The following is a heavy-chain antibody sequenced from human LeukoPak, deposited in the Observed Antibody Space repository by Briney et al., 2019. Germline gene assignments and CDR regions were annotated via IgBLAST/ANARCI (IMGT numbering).Heavy chain of an antibody. CDR2: ISGYGDTT. V-gene: IGHV3-23*01. Sequence: GGSLRLSCSASGFTFSSFAMNWVRQAPGKGLEWVSIISGYGDTTYYADSVKGRFTISRDNSKNTLYLQMNRLRAEDTAVYYCASDGSGRQWGQGTLVTVSS. CDR1: GFTFSSFA. J-gene: IGHJ4*02. CDR3: ASDGSGRQ. D-gene: IGHD3-10*01.